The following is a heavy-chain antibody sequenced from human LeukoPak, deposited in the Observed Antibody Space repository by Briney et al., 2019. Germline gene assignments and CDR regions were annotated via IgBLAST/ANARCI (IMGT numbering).Heavy chain of an antibody. Sequence: QSGGSLRLSCAASGFTFSSYAMRWVRQAPGKGLEWVAAISCSGGNKYYADSVKGRFTISRDNSKNTLYLQMNSLRAEDTAGYYGASQYCSSTSCASVGYWGQGTLVTGSS. CDR1: GFTFSSYA. CDR2: ISCSGGNK. J-gene: IGHJ4*02. V-gene: IGHV3-30*03. D-gene: IGHD2-2*01. CDR3: ASQYCSSTSCASVGY.